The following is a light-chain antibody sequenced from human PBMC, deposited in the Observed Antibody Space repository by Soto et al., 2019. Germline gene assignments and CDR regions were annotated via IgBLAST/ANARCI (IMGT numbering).Light chain of an antibody. J-gene: IGKJ1*01. CDR3: QQYKNWPSWT. Sequence: EIVMTQSPATLSVSPGERATLSCSASQSVSSNVAWYQRKHGQAPRLLIYGASTRATGTPDRFSGSGSGTEFTLTISSLQSEDFAVYHCQQYKNWPSWTFGQGTKVDIK. V-gene: IGKV3-15*01. CDR2: GAS. CDR1: QSVSSN.